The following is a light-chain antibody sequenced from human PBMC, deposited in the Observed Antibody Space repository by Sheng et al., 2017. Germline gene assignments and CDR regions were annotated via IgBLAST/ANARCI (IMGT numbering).Light chain of an antibody. CDR2: DVS. V-gene: IGLV2-14*03. CDR1: SSDVGGYNY. CDR3: SSYASNTARV. J-gene: IGLJ3*02. Sequence: QSALTQPPSASGSPGQSVTISCTGTSSDVGGYNYVSWYQQHPGKAPKLIIYDVSDRPSGVSYRFSASRSGNTASLTISGLQAEDEADYYCSSYASNTARVFGGGTKLTVL.